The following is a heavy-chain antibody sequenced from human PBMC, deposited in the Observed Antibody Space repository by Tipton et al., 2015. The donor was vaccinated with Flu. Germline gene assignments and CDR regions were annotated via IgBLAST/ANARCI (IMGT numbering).Heavy chain of an antibody. CDR2: IDTGGSGT. J-gene: IGHJ2*01. Sequence: SLRLSCAASGFTFSSYDMSWVRQAPGKGLEWFSSIDTGGSGTTYADSVKGRFTISRDNSKNTLNLQMFGLRAEDTASYYCATVLSLGHWYFDLWGRGTLVTVSS. CDR1: GFTFSSYD. CDR3: ATVLSLGHWYFDL. V-gene: IGHV3-23*05. D-gene: IGHD3-3*02.